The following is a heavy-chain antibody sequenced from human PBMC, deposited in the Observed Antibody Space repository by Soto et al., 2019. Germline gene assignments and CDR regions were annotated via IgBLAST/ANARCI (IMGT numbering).Heavy chain of an antibody. CDR1: GYTLTSYY. D-gene: IGHD3-22*01. J-gene: IGHJ4*02. Sequence: ASVKVSCNASGYTLTSYYMHWVRQAPGQGLEWMGIINPSGGSTSYTQRFQGRVTMTRDTSTSTVYMELSSLRSEDTAVYYCASRLYSSGYYGFLDHWGQGTLVTVSS. CDR3: ASRLYSSGYYGFLDH. V-gene: IGHV1-46*03. CDR2: INPSGGST.